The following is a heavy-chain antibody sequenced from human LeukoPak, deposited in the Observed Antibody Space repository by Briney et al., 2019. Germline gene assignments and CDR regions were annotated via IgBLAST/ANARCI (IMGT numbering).Heavy chain of an antibody. CDR2: IGGSGGST. Sequence: PGGSLRLSCAASGFTFSSYAMSWVRQAPGEGLEWVSAIGGSGGSTYYADSVKGRFTISRDNSKNTLYLQMNSLRAEDTAVYYCAKDDSSSWYSVLRNFQHWGQGTLVTVSS. J-gene: IGHJ1*01. D-gene: IGHD6-13*01. V-gene: IGHV3-23*01. CDR1: GFTFSSYA. CDR3: AKDDSSSWYSVLRNFQH.